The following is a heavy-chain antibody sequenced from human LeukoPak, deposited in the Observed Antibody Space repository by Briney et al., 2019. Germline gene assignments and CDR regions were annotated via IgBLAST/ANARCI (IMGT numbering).Heavy chain of an antibody. V-gene: IGHV1-2*02. CDR3: AREYSREINWFDP. CDR1: GYTFTGYY. CDR2: INPNSGGT. Sequence: GASVKVSRKASGYTFTGYYMHWVRQAPGQGLEWMGWINPNSGGTNYAQKFQGRVTMTRDTSISTAYMELSRLRSDDTAVYYCAREYSREINWFDPWGQGTLVTVSS. J-gene: IGHJ5*02. D-gene: IGHD6-13*01.